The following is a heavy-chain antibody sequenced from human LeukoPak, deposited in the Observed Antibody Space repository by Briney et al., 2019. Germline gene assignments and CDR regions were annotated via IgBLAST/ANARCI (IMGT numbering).Heavy chain of an antibody. CDR3: ATNPSRGYCSGGSCYRDY. Sequence: QAGGSLRLSCAASGLTFSSYGMSWVRQAPGKGLEWGSSISGSCGSTYYANSGKGRLPISRDNSKNTLYLQMNSLRAEDTAVYYCATNPSRGYCSGGSCYRDYWGQGTLVTVSS. J-gene: IGHJ4*02. CDR2: ISGSCGST. V-gene: IGHV3-23*01. D-gene: IGHD2-15*01. CDR1: GLTFSSYG.